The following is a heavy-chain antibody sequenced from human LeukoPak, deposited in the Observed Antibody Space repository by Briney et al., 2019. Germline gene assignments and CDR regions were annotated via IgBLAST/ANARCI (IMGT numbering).Heavy chain of an antibody. CDR1: GYSFTNYW. V-gene: IGHV5-51*01. D-gene: IGHD6-6*01. J-gene: IGHJ4*02. CDR2: IYPDDSDT. Sequence: GESLKISCKGSGYSFTNYWIGWVRQMPGKGLEWMGIIYPDDSDTRYSPSFRGQVTISADKSITTAYLQWSSLKASDTAMYYCASYRGSSGRHFDYWGQGTLVTVSS. CDR3: ASYRGSSGRHFDY.